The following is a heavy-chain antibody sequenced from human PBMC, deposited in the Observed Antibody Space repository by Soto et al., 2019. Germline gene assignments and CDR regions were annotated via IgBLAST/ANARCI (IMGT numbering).Heavy chain of an antibody. V-gene: IGHV3-53*04. Sequence: GGSLRLSCVVSGFTVSSNYMSWVRQAPGKGLEWVSFIYSDGSTYYADSVKGRFTLSRLSSKNTLYLQMNSLRPEDTAVYYCAKNTGGNSYYFDFWGQGTLVTVSS. CDR1: GFTVSSNY. CDR2: IYSDGST. D-gene: IGHD2-21*01. J-gene: IGHJ4*02. CDR3: AKNTGGNSYYFDF.